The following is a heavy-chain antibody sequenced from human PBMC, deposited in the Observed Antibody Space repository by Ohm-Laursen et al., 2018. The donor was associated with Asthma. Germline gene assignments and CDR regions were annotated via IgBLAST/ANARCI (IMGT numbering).Heavy chain of an antibody. J-gene: IGHJ6*02. CDR2: INPNSGGT. Sequence: SVKVSCKPSGYTFTAYFLHWVRQAPGQGLEWMGRINPNSGGTNYALNFQGRVTMTRDTSISTAYLELDSLRSDDTAVYFCARDLDGDYVDDYYYYGMDVWGQGTTVTVSS. CDR3: ARDLDGDYVDDYYYYGMDV. CDR1: GYTFTAYF. D-gene: IGHD4-17*01. V-gene: IGHV1-2*06.